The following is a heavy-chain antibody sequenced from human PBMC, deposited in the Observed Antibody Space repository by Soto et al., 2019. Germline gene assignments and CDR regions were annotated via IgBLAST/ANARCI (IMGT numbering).Heavy chain of an antibody. CDR1: GGSISSGGYS. CDR3: ARGLAAAITKNDAFDI. J-gene: IGHJ3*02. Sequence: SETLSLTCAVSGGSISSGGYSWSWIRQPPGKGLEWIGYIYHSGSTYYNPSLKSRVTISVDRSKNQFSLKLSSVTAADTAVYYCARGLAAAITKNDAFDIWGQGTMVTVSS. CDR2: IYHSGST. V-gene: IGHV4-30-2*01. D-gene: IGHD6-13*01.